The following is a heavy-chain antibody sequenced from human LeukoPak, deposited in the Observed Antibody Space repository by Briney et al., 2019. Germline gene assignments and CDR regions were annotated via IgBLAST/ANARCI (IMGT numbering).Heavy chain of an antibody. CDR2: INPTGDST. Sequence: ASVKVSCKASGYTFTSYYMHWVRQAPGQGLEWMGLINPTGDSTGYAQKFQGRVTMTRDMSTSTAYMELRSLRSDDTAVYYCARDRYSSRAQTELNWFDPWGQGTLVTVSS. CDR3: ARDRYSSRAQTELNWFDP. V-gene: IGHV1-46*01. D-gene: IGHD6-13*01. CDR1: GYTFTSYY. J-gene: IGHJ5*02.